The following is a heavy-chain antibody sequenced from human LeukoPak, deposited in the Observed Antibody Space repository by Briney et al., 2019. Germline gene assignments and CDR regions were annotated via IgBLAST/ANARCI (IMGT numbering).Heavy chain of an antibody. J-gene: IGHJ4*02. CDR1: GDTVSSNSAA. CDR3: ARRSGIYDSSGYYSHSYYFDY. V-gene: IGHV6-1*01. D-gene: IGHD3-22*01. CDR2: TYYRSKWYN. Sequence: SQTLSLTCAISGDTVSSNSAAWNWIRQSPSRVLEWLGRTYYRSKWYNDYAVSVKSRITITPDTSKNQFSLQLNSVTPEDTAVYYCARRSGIYDSSGYYSHSYYFDYWGQGTLVTVSS.